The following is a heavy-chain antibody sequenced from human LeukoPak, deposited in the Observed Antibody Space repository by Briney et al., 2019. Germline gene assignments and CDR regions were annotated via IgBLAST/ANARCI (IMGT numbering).Heavy chain of an antibody. V-gene: IGHV1-46*01. CDR1: GYTFTSYY. CDR3: QARLGEAFDY. Sequence: ASVKVSCKASGYTFTSYYMHWVRQAPGQGLEWMGIINPSGGSTSYAQKFQGRVTMTRDVSTSTVYMELSSLRSGDTAVYYCQARLGEAFDYWGQGTLVTVSS. CDR2: INPSGGST. J-gene: IGHJ4*02. D-gene: IGHD3-10*01.